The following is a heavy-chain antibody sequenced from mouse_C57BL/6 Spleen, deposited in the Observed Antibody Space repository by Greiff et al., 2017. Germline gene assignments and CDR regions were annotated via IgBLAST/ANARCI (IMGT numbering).Heavy chain of an antibody. CDR1: GYSFTGYY. V-gene: IGHV1-42*01. J-gene: IGHJ3*01. Sequence: VQLQQSGPELVKPGASVKISCKASGYSFTGYYMNWVKQSPEKSLEWIGEINPSTGGTTYNQKFKAKATLTVDKSSSTAYMQLKSLTPEDSAVYYCAKLRFAYWGQGTLVTVSA. CDR3: AKLRFAY. CDR2: INPSTGGT. D-gene: IGHD1-1*01.